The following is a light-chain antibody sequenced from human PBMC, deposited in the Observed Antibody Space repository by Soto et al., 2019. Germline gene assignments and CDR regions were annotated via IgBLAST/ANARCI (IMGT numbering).Light chain of an antibody. CDR3: SSYTSSSTVV. V-gene: IGLV2-14*01. CDR1: SSDVGGYNY. Sequence: QSALTQPASVSGSPGQSITISCTGSSSDVGGYNYVSWYQHHPGKAPKLMIYEVSNRPSGVSNRFSGSKSDNTASLTISGLQSEDEADYYRSSYTSSSTVVFGGGTKVTVL. CDR2: EVS. J-gene: IGLJ3*02.